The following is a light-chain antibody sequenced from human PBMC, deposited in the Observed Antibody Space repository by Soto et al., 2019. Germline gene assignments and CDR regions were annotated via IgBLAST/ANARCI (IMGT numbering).Light chain of an antibody. CDR2: SDN. CDR3: AAWDDSLNAVV. J-gene: IGLJ2*01. CDR1: SSNIGSNT. Sequence: QSVLTQPASASGTPGQRVTISCSGSSSNIGSNTVNWYQQLPATAPKLLIYSDNQRPSGVPDRFSGSKSGTSASLAISGLQSEDEADYYCAAWDDSLNAVVFGGGTKLTVL. V-gene: IGLV1-44*01.